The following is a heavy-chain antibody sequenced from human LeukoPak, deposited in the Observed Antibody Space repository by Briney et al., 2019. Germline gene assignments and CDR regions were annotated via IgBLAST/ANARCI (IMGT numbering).Heavy chain of an antibody. D-gene: IGHD2-21*01. Sequence: PSETLSLTCTVSGYSISSGYYWGWIRQPPGKGLEWIGSIYHSGISFYNPSLKTRVTISVDTSKNQFSLALSSVTAADTAVYYCARSMGPLDWFDTWGQGTLVTVSS. CDR1: GYSISSGYY. J-gene: IGHJ5*02. V-gene: IGHV4-38-2*02. CDR3: ARSMGPLDWFDT. CDR2: IYHSGIS.